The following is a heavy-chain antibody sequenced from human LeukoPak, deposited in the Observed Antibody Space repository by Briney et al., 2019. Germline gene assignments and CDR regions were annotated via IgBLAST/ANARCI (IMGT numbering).Heavy chain of an antibody. CDR2: ISGSGGST. CDR1: GVTFSSYA. J-gene: IGHJ4*02. V-gene: IGHV3-23*01. Sequence: PGGSLRLSCAASGVTFSSYAMSWVRQAPGKGLEWVSAISGSGGSTYYADSVKGRFTISRDNSKNTLYLQMNSLRAEDTAVYYCAKDSRGPGIVVVIGYWGQGTLVTVSS. D-gene: IGHD3-22*01. CDR3: AKDSRGPGIVVVIGY.